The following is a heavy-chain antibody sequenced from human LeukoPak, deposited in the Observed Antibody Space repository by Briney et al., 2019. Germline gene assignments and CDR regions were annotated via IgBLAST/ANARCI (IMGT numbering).Heavy chain of an antibody. Sequence: PGGALRLSCAASGSTFSSYSMNWVRQAPGKGLEWVSYISSSSSTIYYADSVKGRFTISRDNAKNSLYLQMNSLRAEDTAVYYCARPRYYYDSSGLHYWGQGTLVTVSS. J-gene: IGHJ4*02. CDR2: ISSSSSTI. CDR1: GSTFSSYS. D-gene: IGHD3-22*01. V-gene: IGHV3-48*01. CDR3: ARPRYYYDSSGLHY.